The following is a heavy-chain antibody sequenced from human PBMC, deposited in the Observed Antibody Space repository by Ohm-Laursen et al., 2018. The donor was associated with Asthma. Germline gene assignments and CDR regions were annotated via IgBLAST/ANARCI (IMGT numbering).Heavy chain of an antibody. Sequence: SLRLSCTASGFTFSSFGMHWVRQAPGTGLEWVALIWYDGSNKYYADSVKGRFTISRDDSKNTLFLQLNSLRAEDTAVYYCAKVIDLSAWRLYFDSWGQGTLVTVSS. CDR1: GFTFSSFG. D-gene: IGHD6-19*01. CDR3: AKVIDLSAWRLYFDS. CDR2: IWYDGSNK. V-gene: IGHV3-33*06. J-gene: IGHJ4*02.